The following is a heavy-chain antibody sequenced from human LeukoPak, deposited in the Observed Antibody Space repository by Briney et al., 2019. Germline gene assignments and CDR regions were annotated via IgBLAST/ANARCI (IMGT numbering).Heavy chain of an antibody. CDR3: AKDSDYYHSSGYYYAYFQH. J-gene: IGHJ1*01. CDR2: ISSSSSTI. Sequence: PGRSLRLSCAVSGFTFSTYSMNWVRQAPGKGLEWLSCISSSSSTIYYADSVKGRFTISRDNAKNSLYLQMNSLRDEDTAVYYCAKDSDYYHSSGYYYAYFQHWGQGTLVTVSS. CDR1: GFTFSTYS. D-gene: IGHD3-22*01. V-gene: IGHV3-48*02.